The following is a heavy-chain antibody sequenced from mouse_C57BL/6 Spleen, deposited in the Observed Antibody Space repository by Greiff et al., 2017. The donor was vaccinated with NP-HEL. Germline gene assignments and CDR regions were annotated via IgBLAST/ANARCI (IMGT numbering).Heavy chain of an antibody. CDR3: ARDPHYYGSSYNAMDY. CDR1: GYTFTDYY. D-gene: IGHD1-1*01. Sequence: VQLQQSGPELVKPGASVKISCKASGYTFTDYYMNWVKQSHGKSLEWIGDINPNNGGTSYNQKFKGKATLTVDKSSSTAYMELSSLTSEDSAVYYCARDPHYYGSSYNAMDYWGQGTSVTVSS. J-gene: IGHJ4*01. V-gene: IGHV1-26*01. CDR2: INPNNGGT.